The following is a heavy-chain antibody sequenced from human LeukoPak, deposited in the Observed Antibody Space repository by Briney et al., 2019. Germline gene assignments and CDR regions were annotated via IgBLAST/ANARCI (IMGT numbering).Heavy chain of an antibody. CDR2: IYTSGST. V-gene: IGHV4-61*02. Sequence: SETLSLTCTVSGGSISSGSYYWRWIRQPAGKGLEWIGRIYTSGSTNYNPSLKSRVTISVDTSKNQFSLKLSSVTAADTAVYYCAREEDYYYYMDVWGKGTTVTVSS. CDR3: AREEDYYYYMDV. CDR1: GGSISSGSYY. J-gene: IGHJ6*03.